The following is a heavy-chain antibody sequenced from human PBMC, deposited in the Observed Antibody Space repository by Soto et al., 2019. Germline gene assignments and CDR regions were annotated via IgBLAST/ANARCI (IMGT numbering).Heavy chain of an antibody. CDR3: ARAIWGIAADWGAFDI. J-gene: IGHJ3*02. Sequence: SEILSLTCTVSGGSISSYYWSWIRQPPGKGLEWIGYIYYSGSTNYNPSLKSRVTISVDTSKNQFSLKLSSVTAADTAVYYCARAIWGIAADWGAFDIWGQGTMVTVSS. V-gene: IGHV4-59*01. CDR1: GGSISSYY. CDR2: IYYSGST. D-gene: IGHD6-13*01.